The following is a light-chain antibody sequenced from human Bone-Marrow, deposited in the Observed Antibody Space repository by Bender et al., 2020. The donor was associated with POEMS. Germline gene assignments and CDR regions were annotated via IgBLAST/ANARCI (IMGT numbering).Light chain of an antibody. J-gene: IGLJ1*01. CDR1: SSDVGDYDY. CDR2: EVT. V-gene: IGLV2-14*01. Sequence: QSALTQPASVSGSPGQSVTISCTGTSSDVGDYDYVSWYQQHPGTAPKLIIYEVTNRPSGVSHRLSGSRSGNTATLTISGLQADDEADYYCCSYTSRGTYVFGTGTKISVL. CDR3: CSYTSRGTYV.